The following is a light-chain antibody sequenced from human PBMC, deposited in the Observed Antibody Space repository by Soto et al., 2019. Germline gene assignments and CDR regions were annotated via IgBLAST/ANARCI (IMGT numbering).Light chain of an antibody. J-gene: IGKJ1*01. CDR1: ESIRTW. V-gene: IGKV1-5*02. CDR2: DAS. CDR3: QQYHEYW. Sequence: IHIAQSPSTLSASIRDIVTIICRASESIRTWLAWYQHKPGKAPKFLIYDASGLESGVTSRFSGSGSGTEFTLTISNLQPDDIDTYYRQQYHEYWFGQGTKVDIK.